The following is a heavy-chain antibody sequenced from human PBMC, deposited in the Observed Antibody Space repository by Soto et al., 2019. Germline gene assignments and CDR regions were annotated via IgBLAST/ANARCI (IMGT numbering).Heavy chain of an antibody. Sequence: PGGSLRLSCAASGFTVSSNYRSWVRQAPGKGLEWVSVIYSGGSTYYADSVKGRFTISRDNSKNTLYLQMNSLRAEDTAVYYCARGPPQGYCSGGSCYSRFDYWGQGTLVTVYS. D-gene: IGHD2-15*01. CDR2: IYSGGST. J-gene: IGHJ4*02. CDR1: GFTVSSNY. CDR3: ARGPPQGYCSGGSCYSRFDY. V-gene: IGHV3-53*01.